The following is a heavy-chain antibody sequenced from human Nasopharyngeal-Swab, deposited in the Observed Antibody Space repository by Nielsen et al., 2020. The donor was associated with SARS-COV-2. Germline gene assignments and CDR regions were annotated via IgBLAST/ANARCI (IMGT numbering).Heavy chain of an antibody. Sequence: GGSLRLSCAASGFTFSGYGMHWVRQAPGKGLEWVAVISYDGSNKYYADSVKGRFTISRDNSKNTLYLQMNSLRAEDTAVYYCARDRGDGYNLYYFDYWGQGTLVTVSS. CDR1: GFTFSGYG. V-gene: IGHV3-30*03. CDR2: ISYDGSNK. CDR3: ARDRGDGYNLYYFDY. D-gene: IGHD5-24*01. J-gene: IGHJ4*02.